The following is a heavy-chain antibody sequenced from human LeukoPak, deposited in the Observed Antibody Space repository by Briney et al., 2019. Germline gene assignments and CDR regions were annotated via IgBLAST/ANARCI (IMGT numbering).Heavy chain of an antibody. D-gene: IGHD6-13*01. CDR2: IYTSGST. CDR3: ARYIFRPTAESSSWYHNWFDP. J-gene: IGHJ5*02. Sequence: SETLSLTCTVSGGSISSGSYYWSWIRQPAGKGLEWIGRIYTSGSTNYNPSLKSRVTISVDTSKNQFSLKLSSVTAADTAVYYCARYIFRPTAESSSWYHNWFDPWGQGTLVTVSS. CDR1: GGSISSGSYY. V-gene: IGHV4-61*02.